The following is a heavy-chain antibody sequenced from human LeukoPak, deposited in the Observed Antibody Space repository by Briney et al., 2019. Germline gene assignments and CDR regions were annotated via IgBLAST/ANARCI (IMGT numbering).Heavy chain of an antibody. Sequence: SETLSLTCTVSGDSISSYYWSWIRQPPGKGLEWIGSIYYSGRTYYNSSLKSRVPISVHTSKNQFSLKLSSLTAADTAVYYCARAAYCGGDCYLFDYWGQGTLVTVFS. V-gene: IGHV4-59*05. CDR2: IYYSGRT. CDR1: GDSISSYY. J-gene: IGHJ4*02. D-gene: IGHD2-21*02. CDR3: ARAAYCGGDCYLFDY.